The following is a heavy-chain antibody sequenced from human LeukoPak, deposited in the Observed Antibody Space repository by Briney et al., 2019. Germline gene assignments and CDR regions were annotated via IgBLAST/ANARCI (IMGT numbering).Heavy chain of an antibody. J-gene: IGHJ4*02. V-gene: IGHV4-34*01. D-gene: IGHD3-22*01. CDR2: INHSGST. CDR3: ARSNYYDSSGYSY. Sequence: SESLSLTCAVYGGSFSGYYWSWIRQPPGKGLEWIGEINHSGSTNYNPSLKSRVTISVDTSKNQFSLKLSSVTAADTAVYYCARSNYYDSSGYSYWGQGTLVTVSS. CDR1: GGSFSGYY.